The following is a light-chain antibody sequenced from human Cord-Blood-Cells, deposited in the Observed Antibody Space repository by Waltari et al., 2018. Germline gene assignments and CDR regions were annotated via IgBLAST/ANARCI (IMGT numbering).Light chain of an antibody. CDR3: QQCYSTPYT. V-gene: IGKV1-39*01. J-gene: IGKJ2*01. CDR2: AAS. CDR1: QSIISY. Sequence: DIQMTQSPASLSVSVGDRVTITCRASQSIISYLNWYQQKPGKAPKLLIYAASSLQSGVPARFSGSGSGTDFTLTISSLQPEDFATYYCQQCYSTPYTFGQGTKLEIK.